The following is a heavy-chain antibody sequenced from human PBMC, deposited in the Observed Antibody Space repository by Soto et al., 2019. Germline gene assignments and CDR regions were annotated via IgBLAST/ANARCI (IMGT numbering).Heavy chain of an antibody. V-gene: IGHV3-11*01. D-gene: IGHD6-13*01. CDR1: GFTFSDYY. Sequence: QVQLVESGGGLVKPGGSLRLSCAASGFTFSDYYMSWIRQAPGKGLEWVSYISSGGTAIYYADYVKGRFTISRDNAKNSLYLQMNCLRAEDTAVYYCARDRQYSSSRKVWFDPWGQGTLVTVSS. CDR3: ARDRQYSSSRKVWFDP. CDR2: ISSGGTAI. J-gene: IGHJ5*02.